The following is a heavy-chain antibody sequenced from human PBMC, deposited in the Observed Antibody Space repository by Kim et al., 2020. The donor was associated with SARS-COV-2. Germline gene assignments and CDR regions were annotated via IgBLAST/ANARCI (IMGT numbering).Heavy chain of an antibody. J-gene: IGHJ3*02. CDR2: ISDDGNNK. D-gene: IGHD6-13*01. CDR3: ARGGYSSSGSIGDAFDI. V-gene: IGHV3-30*04. CDR1: GFTFSSYG. Sequence: GGSLRLSCAASGFTFSSYGLHWVRQAPGKGLEWVAVISDDGNNKYYSDSVKGRFTISRDNSKNTLSLQMNSLTAEDTALYYCARGGYSSSGSIGDAFDIWGQGTSVTVSS.